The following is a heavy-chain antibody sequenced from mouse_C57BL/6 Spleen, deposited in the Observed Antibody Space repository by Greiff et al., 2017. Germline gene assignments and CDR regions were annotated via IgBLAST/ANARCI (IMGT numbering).Heavy chain of an antibody. CDR1: GFTFSSYA. J-gene: IGHJ3*01. V-gene: IGHV5-4*01. Sequence: DVQLVESGGGLVKPGGSLKLSCAASGFTFSSYAMSWVRQTPEKRLEWVATISDGGSYTYYPDNVKGRFTISRDNAKNNLYLQMSHLKSEDTAMYYCARPDYGSSLVAYWGQGTLVTVSA. CDR2: ISDGGSYT. CDR3: ARPDYGSSLVAY. D-gene: IGHD1-1*01.